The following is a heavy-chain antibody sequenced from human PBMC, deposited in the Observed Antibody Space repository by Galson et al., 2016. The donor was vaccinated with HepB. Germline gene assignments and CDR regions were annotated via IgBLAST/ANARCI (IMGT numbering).Heavy chain of an antibody. J-gene: IGHJ6*02. CDR2: IRRNAYGGAT. D-gene: IGHD2-15*01. Sequence: SLRLSCAASGFIFGDYAMSWFRQAPGKGLEWVRFIRRNAYGGATKYAVSVRGTFTIDRDDSKSIAYLQMNSLKTEDTAVYYCTRERAFHCSSSSCSPYYGMDVWGQGTTVTVSS. CDR1: GFIFGDYA. CDR3: TRERAFHCSSSSCSPYYGMDV. V-gene: IGHV3-49*03.